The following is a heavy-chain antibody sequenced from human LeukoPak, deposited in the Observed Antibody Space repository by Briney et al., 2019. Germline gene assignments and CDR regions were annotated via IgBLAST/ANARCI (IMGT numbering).Heavy chain of an antibody. CDR2: ISSSSPYI. CDR1: AFTFSDYS. Sequence: GGSPRLSCAASAFTFSDYSMNWVRQAPGKGLEWVASISSSSPYIYYTDSVKGRFTISRDNAKNSLYLQMNSLRAEDTAVYYCARGSRFGVVGRDAFDIWGQGTMVTVSS. D-gene: IGHD3-3*01. V-gene: IGHV3-21*01. J-gene: IGHJ3*02. CDR3: ARGSRFGVVGRDAFDI.